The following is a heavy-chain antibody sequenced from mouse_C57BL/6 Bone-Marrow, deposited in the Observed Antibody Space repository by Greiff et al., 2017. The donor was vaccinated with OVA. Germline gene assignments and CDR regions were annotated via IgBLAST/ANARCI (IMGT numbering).Heavy chain of an antibody. D-gene: IGHD1-1*01. Sequence: QVQLKESGPGLVQPSQSLSITCTVSGFSLTSYGVHWVRQPPGKGLEWLGVIWSGGSTDYNAAFISRLSISKDNSKSQVFFKMNSLQADDTAIYYCAKISDGYWYFDVWGTGTTVTVSS. CDR2: IWSGGST. CDR3: AKISDGYWYFDV. CDR1: GFSLTSYG. J-gene: IGHJ1*03. V-gene: IGHV2-4*01.